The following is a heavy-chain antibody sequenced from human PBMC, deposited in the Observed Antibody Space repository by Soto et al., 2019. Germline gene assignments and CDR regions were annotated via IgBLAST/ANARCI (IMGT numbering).Heavy chain of an antibody. D-gene: IGHD3-10*01. CDR1: GYTFTSYY. V-gene: IGHV1-46*03. CDR2: INPSGGST. J-gene: IGHJ3*02. CDR3: ALTTSGICLRCGAFDI. Sequence: GASVKVSCKASGYTFTSYYMHWVRQAPGQGLEWMGIINPSGGSTSYAQKFQGRVTMTRDTSTSTVYMELSSLRSEDTAVYYCALTTSGICLRCGAFDIWGQGTMVTVSS.